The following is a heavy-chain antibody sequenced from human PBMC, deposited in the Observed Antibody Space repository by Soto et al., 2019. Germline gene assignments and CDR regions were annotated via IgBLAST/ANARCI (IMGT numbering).Heavy chain of an antibody. J-gene: IGHJ3*02. D-gene: IGHD6-13*01. CDR1: GGSISSSSYY. CDR2: IYYSGST. CDR3: ARVTYSSSWQTFDAFEI. Sequence: PSETLSLTCTVSGGSISSSSYYWGWIRQPPGKGLEWIGSIYYSGSTYYNPSLKSRVTISVDTSKNQFSLKLSSVTAADTAVYYCARVTYSSSWQTFDAFEIWGQGTMVTVAS. V-gene: IGHV4-39*07.